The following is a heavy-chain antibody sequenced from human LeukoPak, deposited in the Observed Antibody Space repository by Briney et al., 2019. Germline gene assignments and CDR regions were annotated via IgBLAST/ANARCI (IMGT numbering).Heavy chain of an antibody. CDR1: GYTFTGYY. J-gene: IGHJ4*02. D-gene: IGHD3-9*01. Sequence: GASVKVSCKASGYTFTGYYMHWVRQAPGQGLELMGWINPNNGATNYAQKFQGRVTMTRDTSISTAYMELSRLRSDDTAVYYCARVSRQSLRYFVSWGQGTLVTVSS. V-gene: IGHV1-2*02. CDR3: ARVSRQSLRYFVS. CDR2: INPNNGAT.